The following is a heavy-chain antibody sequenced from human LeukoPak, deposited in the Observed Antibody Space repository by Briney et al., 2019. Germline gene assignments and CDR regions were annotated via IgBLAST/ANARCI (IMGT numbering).Heavy chain of an antibody. J-gene: IGHJ6*04. CDR3: AELGITRIGGV. V-gene: IGHV3-23*01. CDR2: ISGSGGST. CDR1: GFTFSSYG. Sequence: GGTLRLSCAASGFTFSSYGMSWVRQAPGKGLEWVSAISGSGGSTYYADSVKGRFTISRDNAKNSLYLQMNSLRAEDTAVYYCAELGITRIGGVWGKGTTVTISS. D-gene: IGHD3-10*02.